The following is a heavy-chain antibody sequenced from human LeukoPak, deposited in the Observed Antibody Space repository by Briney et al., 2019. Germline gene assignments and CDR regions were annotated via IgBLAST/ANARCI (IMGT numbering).Heavy chain of an antibody. CDR3: ANDPDYDFCPVV. CDR2: ISYDGSNK. V-gene: IGHV3-30*01. CDR1: GFTFSSYA. Sequence: GGSLRLSCAASGFTFSSYAMHWVRQAPGKGLEWVAVISYDGSNKYYADSVKGRFTISRDNSKNTLYLQMNSLRAEDTAVYYCANDPDYDFCPVVWGQGTLVTVSS. D-gene: IGHD3-3*01. J-gene: IGHJ4*02.